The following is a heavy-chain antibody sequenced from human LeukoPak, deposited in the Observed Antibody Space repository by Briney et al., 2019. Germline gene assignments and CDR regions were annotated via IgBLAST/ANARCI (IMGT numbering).Heavy chain of an antibody. CDR2: VIPILGRA. D-gene: IGHD3-3*01. CDR1: GGSFSTYS. V-gene: IGHV1-69*13. Sequence: GASVKVSCKASGGSFSTYSFSWVRQAPGRGIEWMGGVIPILGRANYAHKFQDRVMITADEPTSTTYMELSSLRLEDTAVYYCARVGVAEAGHSYYFDNWGQGTLVTVSS. CDR3: ARVGVAEAGHSYYFDN. J-gene: IGHJ4*02.